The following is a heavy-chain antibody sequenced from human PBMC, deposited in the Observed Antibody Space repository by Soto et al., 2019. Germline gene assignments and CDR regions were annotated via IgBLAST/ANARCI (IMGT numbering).Heavy chain of an antibody. V-gene: IGHV3-23*01. J-gene: IGHJ4*02. CDR2: ISGSGGST. CDR1: GFTFSSYA. Sequence: FLRLSCAASGFTFSSYAMSWVRQAPGKGLEWVSAISGSGGSTYYADSVKGRFTISRDNSKNTLYLQMNSLGAEETAVYYCAKGRSSGYDWPAPADYWGQGTLVTVSS. CDR3: AKGRSSGYDWPAPADY. D-gene: IGHD5-12*01.